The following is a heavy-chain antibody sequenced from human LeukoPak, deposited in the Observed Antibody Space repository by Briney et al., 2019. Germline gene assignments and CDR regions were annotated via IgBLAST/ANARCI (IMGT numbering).Heavy chain of an antibody. CDR2: ISHSGRT. V-gene: IGHV4-30-2*01. CDR3: ARGYIYGPPFDY. J-gene: IGHJ4*02. Sequence: SETLSLTCAVSGGSISSATYSWNWIRQPPGQGLEWIGYISHSGRTNYNPSLKSRVTMSVDRSKTQFSLRLTSVTAADTAVYYCARGYIYGPPFDYWGQGTLVTVSS. D-gene: IGHD5-18*01. CDR1: GGSISSATYS.